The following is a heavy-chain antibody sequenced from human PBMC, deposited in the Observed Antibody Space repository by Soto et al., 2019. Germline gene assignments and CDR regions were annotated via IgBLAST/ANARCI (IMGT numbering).Heavy chain of an antibody. CDR1: GFTFSACS. Sequence: GVSLKLSCTTSGFTFSACSMSWFRQAPGKGLERVGFIRSKAYVGTTEYAASLKCRFTISRDDSKSIAYLQMNSLKTEDTAVYYCTREELHPYYYYGMDVWGQGT. D-gene: IGHD1-7*01. CDR3: TREELHPYYYYGMDV. CDR2: IRSKAYVGTT. J-gene: IGHJ6*02. V-gene: IGHV3-49*03.